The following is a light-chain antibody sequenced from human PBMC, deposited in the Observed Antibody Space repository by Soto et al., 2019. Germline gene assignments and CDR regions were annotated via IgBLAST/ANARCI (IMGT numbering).Light chain of an antibody. CDR1: QSVSSSY. CDR2: GAS. CDR3: QQYGSSPRT. J-gene: IGKJ1*01. V-gene: IGKV3-20*01. Sequence: EIVLTQSPGTLSLSPGERATLSCRASQSVSSSYLAWYQQKPGQAPRLLIYGASSRATGIPDRFSGSGSGTDFTLTISRLETEDFAVYYCQQYGSSPRTFGQGTKVELK.